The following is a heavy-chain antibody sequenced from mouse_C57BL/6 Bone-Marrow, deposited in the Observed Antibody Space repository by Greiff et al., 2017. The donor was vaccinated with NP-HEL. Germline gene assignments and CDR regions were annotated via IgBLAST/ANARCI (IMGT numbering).Heavy chain of an antibody. J-gene: IGHJ1*03. V-gene: IGHV1-55*01. CDR3: ARSERPIGYDGYFDV. Sequence: QVQLQQPGAELVKPGASVKMSCKAFGYTFTSYWITWVKQRPGQGLEWIGDIYPGSGSTNYNEKFKSKATLTVDTSSSTAYMQLSSLTSEDSAVYYCARSERPIGYDGYFDVWGTGTTVTVSS. CDR1: GYTFTSYW. D-gene: IGHD2-2*01. CDR2: IYPGSGST.